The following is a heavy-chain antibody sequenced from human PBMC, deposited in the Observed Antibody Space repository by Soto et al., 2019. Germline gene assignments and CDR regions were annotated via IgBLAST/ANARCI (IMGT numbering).Heavy chain of an antibody. D-gene: IGHD2-8*02. CDR2: IYYSGTS. J-gene: IGHJ5*02. CDR3: AILHCTGLDCDPLDP. V-gene: IGHV4-39*01. CDR1: GGSISDDTYY. Sequence: SETLSLTCTVSGGSISDDTYYWGWIRQPPGKGLEWIGSIYYSGTSSYNPSLESRVTMSVDTSKKQLSLRLRSVTATDTAVYYCAILHCTGLDCDPLDPWGHGTLVTVSS.